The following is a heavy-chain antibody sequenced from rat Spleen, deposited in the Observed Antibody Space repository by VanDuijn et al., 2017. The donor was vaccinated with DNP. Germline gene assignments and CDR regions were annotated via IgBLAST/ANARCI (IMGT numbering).Heavy chain of an antibody. V-gene: IGHV5S23*01. CDR1: GFTFSDYA. Sequence: EVQLLESGGGLVQPGRSLKLSCAASGFTFSDYAMAWVRQAPKKGLEWVASISASGGSTSYRDSVKGRFTISRDNAKSILYLQMDSLRSEDTATFYCTTDFERGYWGQGVMVTVSS. CDR3: TTDFERGY. J-gene: IGHJ2*01. D-gene: IGHD1-11*01. CDR2: ISASGGST.